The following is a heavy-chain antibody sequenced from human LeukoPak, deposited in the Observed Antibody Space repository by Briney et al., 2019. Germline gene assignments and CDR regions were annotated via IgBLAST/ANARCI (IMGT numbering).Heavy chain of an antibody. Sequence: ASVKVSCKASGYTFKHYYMHWVRQAPGQGLEWMGRINPSDGSTSYAQKFQGRVTMTWDTSTTTVYMDLSSLRSEDTAVYYCAREKRWFGELGKNDAFDIWGQGTMVTVSS. CDR3: AREKRWFGELGKNDAFDI. V-gene: IGHV1-46*02. CDR1: GYTFKHYY. D-gene: IGHD3-10*01. J-gene: IGHJ3*02. CDR2: INPSDGST.